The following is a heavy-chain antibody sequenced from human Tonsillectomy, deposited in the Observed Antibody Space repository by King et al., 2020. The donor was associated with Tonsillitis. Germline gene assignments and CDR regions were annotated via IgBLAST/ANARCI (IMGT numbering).Heavy chain of an antibody. V-gene: IGHV3-23*04. J-gene: IGHJ6*02. CDR1: GFTFSSYA. CDR2: ISGSGGST. CDR3: AKGLGLGYYYYGMDV. Sequence: VQLVESGGGLVQPGGSLRLSCAASGFTFSSYAMSWVRQAPGKGLEWVSAISGSGGSTYYADSVKGRFTISRDSSKNTLYLQMNSLRAEDTAVYYCAKGLGLGYYYYGMDVWGQGTTVTVYS.